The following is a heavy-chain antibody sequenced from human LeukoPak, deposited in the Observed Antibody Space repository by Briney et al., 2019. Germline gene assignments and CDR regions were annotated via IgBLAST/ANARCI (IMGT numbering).Heavy chain of an antibody. CDR1: GFTFSSYA. CDR3: AKDPGYCSSTSCYFGYYYYGMDV. V-gene: IGHV3-23*01. CDR2: ISGSGGST. Sequence: GGSLRLSCAASGFTFSSYAMSWVRQAPGKGLEWVSAISGSGGSTYHADSVKGRFTISRDNSKNTLYLQMNSLRAEDTAVYYCAKDPGYCSSTSCYFGYYYYGMDVWGQGTTVTVSS. D-gene: IGHD2-2*03. J-gene: IGHJ6*02.